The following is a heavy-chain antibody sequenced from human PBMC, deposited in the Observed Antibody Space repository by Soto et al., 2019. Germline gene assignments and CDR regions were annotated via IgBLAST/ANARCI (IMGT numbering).Heavy chain of an antibody. D-gene: IGHD6-6*01. CDR1: GDSVSSNSAA. J-gene: IGHJ5*02. CDR2: TYYRSKWYN. Sequence: QTLSLTCAISGDSVSSNSAAWNWIRQSPSRGLEWLGRTYYRSKWYNDYAVSVKSRITINPDTSKNQFSLQLNSVTPEDTAVYYCASDIRDLYSSSSMRFEDWGQATLVTV. V-gene: IGHV6-1*01. CDR3: ASDIRDLYSSSSMRFED.